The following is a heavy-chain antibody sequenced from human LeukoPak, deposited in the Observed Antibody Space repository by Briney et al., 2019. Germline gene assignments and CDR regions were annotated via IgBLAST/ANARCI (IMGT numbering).Heavy chain of an antibody. CDR1: GGSFSGYY. J-gene: IGHJ4*02. CDR3: AKIITENLRRFDY. D-gene: IGHD1-20*01. CDR2: INHSGST. V-gene: IGHV4-34*01. Sequence: SETLSLTCAVYGGSFSGYYWNWIRQPPGKGLEWIGEINHSGSTNSNPSLKSRVTISVDMSKNQFSLKLSSVTAADTAVYYCAKIITENLRRFDYWGQGTLVTVSS.